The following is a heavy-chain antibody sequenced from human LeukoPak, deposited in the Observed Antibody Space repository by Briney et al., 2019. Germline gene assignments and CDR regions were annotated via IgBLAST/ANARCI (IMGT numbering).Heavy chain of an antibody. V-gene: IGHV1-18*01. J-gene: IGHJ6*02. CDR2: ISAYNGNT. Sequence: GASVKVSCKASGYTFTSYGISWVRQAPGQGLEWMGWISAYNGNTNYAQKLQGRVTMTTDTSTSTAYMELRSLRSDDTAVYYCARDNLLALWFGEPLYYYYGMDVWGQGTTVTVSS. CDR1: GYTFTSYG. D-gene: IGHD3-10*01. CDR3: ARDNLLALWFGEPLYYYYGMDV.